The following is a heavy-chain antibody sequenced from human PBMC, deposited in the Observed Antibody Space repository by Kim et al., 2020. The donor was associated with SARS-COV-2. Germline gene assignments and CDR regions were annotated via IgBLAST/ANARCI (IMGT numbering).Heavy chain of an antibody. Sequence: ASVKVSCKASGYTFTSYWIHWVRQAPGQGLEWMGMINPRSANTRYAQNFQGRVTTTSDTSTSTAYMEMSSLRSEDTAVCYCARAWDQNFDFWGQGTLVTVSS. J-gene: IGHJ4*02. V-gene: IGHV1-46*01. CDR1: GYTFTSYW. CDR3: ARAWDQNFDF. CDR2: INPRSANT. D-gene: IGHD1-26*01.